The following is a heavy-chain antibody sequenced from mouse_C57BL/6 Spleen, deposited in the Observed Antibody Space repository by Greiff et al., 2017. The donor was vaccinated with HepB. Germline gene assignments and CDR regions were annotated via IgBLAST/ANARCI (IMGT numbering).Heavy chain of an antibody. J-gene: IGHJ4*01. CDR3: ARSDYGSSYAWYAMDY. D-gene: IGHD1-1*01. V-gene: IGHV14-2*01. CDR2: IDPEDGET. CDR1: GFNIKDYY. Sequence: EVQLQQSGAELVKPGASVKLSCTASGFNIKDYYMHWVKQRTEQGLEWIGRIDPEDGETKYAPKFQGKATITAYTSSNTAYLQLTSLTYEGTAVYYCARSDYGSSYAWYAMDYWGQGTSVTVSS.